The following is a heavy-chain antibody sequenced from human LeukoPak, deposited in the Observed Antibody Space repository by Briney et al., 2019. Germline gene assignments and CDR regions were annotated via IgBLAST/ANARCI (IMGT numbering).Heavy chain of an antibody. J-gene: IGHJ4*02. V-gene: IGHV4-59*01. D-gene: IGHD3-22*01. Sequence: SETLSLTCTVSGGSISSYYWSWIRQPPGKGLGWIGYIYYSGSTNYNPSLKSRVTISVDTSKNQFSLKLSSVTAADTAVYYCARSPSDYYDSSGYYSFDYWGQGTLVTVSS. CDR3: ARSPSDYYDSSGYYSFDY. CDR2: IYYSGST. CDR1: GGSISSYY.